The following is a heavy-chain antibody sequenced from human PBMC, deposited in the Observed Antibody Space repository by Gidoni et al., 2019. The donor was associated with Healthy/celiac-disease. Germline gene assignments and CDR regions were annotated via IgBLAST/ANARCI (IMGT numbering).Heavy chain of an antibody. CDR2: ISGSGGST. J-gene: IGHJ4*02. V-gene: IGHV3-23*01. Sequence: EVQLLESGGGLVQPGGSLRLSCAASGFTFSSYAMSWVRQAPGKGMEWVSAISGSGGSTYYEDSVKGRFTISRDNSKNTLYLQMNSLRAEDTAVYYCAKDMITFGGVIVTFDYWGQGTLVTVSS. CDR3: AKDMITFGGVIVTFDY. D-gene: IGHD3-16*02. CDR1: GFTFSSYA.